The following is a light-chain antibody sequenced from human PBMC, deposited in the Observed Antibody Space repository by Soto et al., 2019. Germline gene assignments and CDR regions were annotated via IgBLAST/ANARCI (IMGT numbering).Light chain of an antibody. CDR3: QQYSIWRT. CDR1: ESVSTN. V-gene: IGKV3-15*01. J-gene: IGKJ1*01. Sequence: EIEMTPSTATLSLAPGERVTLSCRTSESVSTNLAWYQQKAGPAPRLLIYGASTRATGIPARFSGSGSGTEFTLTISGLQSEDFAVYYCQQYSIWRTVGQGTKVEIK. CDR2: GAS.